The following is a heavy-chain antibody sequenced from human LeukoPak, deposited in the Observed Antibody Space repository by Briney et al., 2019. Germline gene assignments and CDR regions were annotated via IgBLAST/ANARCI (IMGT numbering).Heavy chain of an antibody. V-gene: IGHV3-69-1*01. J-gene: IGHJ4*02. CDR3: ARDQYGDYALDY. D-gene: IGHD4-17*01. CDR1: GFIVSNKY. CDR2: ISSISYI. Sequence: PGGSLRPSCAASGFIVSNKYMNWVRQAPGKGLEWVSSISSISYIYYADSVKGRFTISRDTAKNSLYLQMNSLRAEDTAVYYCARDQYGDYALDYWGQGTLVTVSS.